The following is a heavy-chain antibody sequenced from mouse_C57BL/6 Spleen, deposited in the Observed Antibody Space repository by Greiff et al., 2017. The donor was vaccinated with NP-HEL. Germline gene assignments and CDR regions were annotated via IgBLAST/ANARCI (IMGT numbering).Heavy chain of an antibody. D-gene: IGHD2-1*01. CDR1: GYSITSGYY. CDR3: ARAPIYSYWYFDV. J-gene: IGHJ1*03. V-gene: IGHV3-6*01. CDR2: ISYDGSN. Sequence: VQLKQSGPGLVKPSQSLSLTCSVTGYSITSGYYWNWIRQFPGNKLEWMGYISYDGSNNYNPSLKNRISITRDTSKNQFFLKLNSVTTEDTATYYCARAPIYSYWYFDVWGTGTTVTVSS.